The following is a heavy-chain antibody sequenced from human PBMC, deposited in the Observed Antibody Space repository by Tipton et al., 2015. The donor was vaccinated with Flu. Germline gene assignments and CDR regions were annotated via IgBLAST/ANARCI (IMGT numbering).Heavy chain of an antibody. Sequence: TLSLTCTVSGGSISSGSHHWGWIRQPPGKGLEWIGYIYHSGSTNYNPSLKSRVTTSVDTSKNQFSLNLSSVTAADTAVYYCAREPLVEVPYFDWLLDMDVWGKGTTVTVSS. V-gene: IGHV4-61*01. CDR2: IYHSGST. CDR3: AREPLVEVPYFDWLLDMDV. CDR1: GGSISSGSHH. D-gene: IGHD3-9*01. J-gene: IGHJ6*03.